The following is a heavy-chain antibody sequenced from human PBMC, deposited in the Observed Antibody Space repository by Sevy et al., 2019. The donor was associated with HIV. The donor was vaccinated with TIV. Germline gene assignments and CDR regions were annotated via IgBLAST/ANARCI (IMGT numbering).Heavy chain of an antibody. CDR2: ISSSSSYI. J-gene: IGHJ3*02. CDR1: RFTFSSYS. CDR3: AREGDGYYYGSSDAFDI. Sequence: GGSLRLSCAASRFTFSSYSMNWVRQAPGKGLEWVSSISSSSSYIYYADSVKGRFTISRDNAKNSLYLQMNSLRAEDTAVYYCAREGDGYYYGSSDAFDIWGQGTMVTVSS. D-gene: IGHD3-10*01. V-gene: IGHV3-21*01.